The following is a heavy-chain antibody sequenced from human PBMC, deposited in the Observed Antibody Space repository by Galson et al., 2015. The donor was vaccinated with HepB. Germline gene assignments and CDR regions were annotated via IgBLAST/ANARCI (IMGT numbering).Heavy chain of an antibody. V-gene: IGHV1-69*13. Sequence: SVKVSCKASGGTFSSFAMSWVRQAHGQGLEWMGGIIHVFGAANYAKRYQGRFTINVDESTRTAYMELSRLRFEDTVVYYCARPFYDVWSGYSYNWFDPWCLGTLFTVSS. CDR2: IIHVFGAA. CDR3: ARPFYDVWSGYSYNWFDP. CDR1: GGTFSSFA. J-gene: IGHJ5*02. D-gene: IGHD3-3*01.